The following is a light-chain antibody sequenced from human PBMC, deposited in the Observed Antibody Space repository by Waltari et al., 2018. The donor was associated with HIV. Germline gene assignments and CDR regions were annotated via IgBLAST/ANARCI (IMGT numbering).Light chain of an antibody. J-gene: IGKJ2*01. CDR1: QSVSTY. Sequence: EIVLTQSPATLSLSPGERATLSCRASQSVSTYLAWYQQKPGQAPRLLIHDATNRATGIPARFSGSGSGTDFTLTISSLEPEDFAVYYCQQRSSWLYTFGQGTKLEIK. CDR2: DAT. V-gene: IGKV3-11*01. CDR3: QQRSSWLYT.